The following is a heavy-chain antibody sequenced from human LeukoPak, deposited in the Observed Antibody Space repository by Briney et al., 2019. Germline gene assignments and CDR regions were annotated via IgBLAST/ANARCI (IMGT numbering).Heavy chain of an antibody. CDR2: IKSKTDGGTT. CDR1: GFTFSNAW. D-gene: IGHD3-10*01. J-gene: IGHJ4*02. CDR3: TTLISTLPASLLWFGESPADY. Sequence: PGGSLRLSCAASGFTFSNAWMSWVRQAPGKGLEWVGRIKSKTDGGTTDYAAPVKGRFTISRDDSKNTLYLQMNSLKTEDTAVYYCTTLISTLPASLLWFGESPADYWGQGTLVTVSS. V-gene: IGHV3-15*01.